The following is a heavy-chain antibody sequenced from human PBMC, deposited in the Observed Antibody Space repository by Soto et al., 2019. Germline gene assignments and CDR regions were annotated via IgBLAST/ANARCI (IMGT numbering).Heavy chain of an antibody. CDR3: AREKYNWSDVFPGDAFDI. D-gene: IGHD1-20*01. V-gene: IGHV3-33*01. J-gene: IGHJ3*02. CDR2: IWYDGSNK. CDR1: GFTFSSYG. Sequence: GGSLRLSCAASGFTFSSYGMHWVRQAPGKGLEWVAVIWYDGSNKYYADSVKGRFTISRDNSKNTLYLQMNSLRAEDTAVYYCAREKYNWSDVFPGDAFDIWGQGTMVTVSS.